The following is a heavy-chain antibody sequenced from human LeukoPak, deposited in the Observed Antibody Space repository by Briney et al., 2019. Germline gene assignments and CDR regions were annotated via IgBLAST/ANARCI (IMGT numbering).Heavy chain of an antibody. D-gene: IGHD2-21*01. CDR1: GFSVFSNY. Sequence: AGGSLRLSCAASGFSVFSNYMTWVRQAPGKGLEWVAVSYRRDTTFYADAVKGRFIISTDSSGKTVYLQMNSLRVDDTAMYYCARIYGNSTIADAFDIWGQGTMVIVSS. CDR3: ARIYGNSTIADAFDI. CDR2: SYRRDTT. J-gene: IGHJ3*02. V-gene: IGHV3-53*01.